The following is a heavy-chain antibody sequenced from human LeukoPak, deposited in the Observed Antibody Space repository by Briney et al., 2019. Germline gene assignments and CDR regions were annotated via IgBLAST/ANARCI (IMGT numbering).Heavy chain of an antibody. D-gene: IGHD6-19*01. J-gene: IGHJ4*02. CDR3: ARDSGYTSGWYLGY. V-gene: IGHV4-59*01. CDR1: GGSISSYY. CDR2: IYYGGST. Sequence: PSETLSLTCTVSGGSISSYYWSWIRQPPGKGLEWIGYIYYGGSTNYNPSLKSRVTISVDTSKNQFSLQLSSVTTADTAMYFCARDSGYTSGWYLGYWGQGTLVTVSS.